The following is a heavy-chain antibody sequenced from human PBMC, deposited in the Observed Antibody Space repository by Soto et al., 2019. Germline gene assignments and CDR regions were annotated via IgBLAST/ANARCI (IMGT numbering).Heavy chain of an antibody. V-gene: IGHV5-51*01. D-gene: IGHD3-16*01. J-gene: IGHJ1*01. CDR3: ARGGVAVRNYAF. Sequence: GESLKISCKAFGFSFTSFWIGWVRQMPGQGLELMGIIYPGDSDTRYSPSFQGQVTISADKCISTAYLQWSSLKPSDTAMYYCARGGVAVRNYAFRGQGTYDTVSS. CDR1: GFSFTSFW. CDR2: IYPGDSDT.